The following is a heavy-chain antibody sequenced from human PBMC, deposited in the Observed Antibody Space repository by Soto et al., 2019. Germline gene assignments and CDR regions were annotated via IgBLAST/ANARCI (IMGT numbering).Heavy chain of an antibody. Sequence: VGSLRLSCAASGFTFSSYWMSWVRQAPGKGLEWVANIKQDGSEKYYVDSVKGRFTISRDNAKNSLYLQMNSLRAEDTAVYYCARTQHFRGGAFDIWGQGTMVTVSS. CDR1: GFTFSSYW. CDR3: ARTQHFRGGAFDI. D-gene: IGHD3-10*01. J-gene: IGHJ3*02. V-gene: IGHV3-7*03. CDR2: IKQDGSEK.